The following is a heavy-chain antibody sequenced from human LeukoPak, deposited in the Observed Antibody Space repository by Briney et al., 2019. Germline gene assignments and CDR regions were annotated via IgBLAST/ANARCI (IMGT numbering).Heavy chain of an antibody. D-gene: IGHD6-13*01. V-gene: IGHV4-34*01. Sequence: SETLSLTCAVYGGSFSGYYWSWIRQPPGKGLEWIGEINHSGSTNYNPSLKSRVTISVNTSKNQFSLKLSSVTAADTAVYYCARGQGIAAAGTRQDYWGQGTVVSVSS. CDR2: INHSGST. CDR1: GGSFSGYY. J-gene: IGHJ4*02. CDR3: ARGQGIAAAGTRQDY.